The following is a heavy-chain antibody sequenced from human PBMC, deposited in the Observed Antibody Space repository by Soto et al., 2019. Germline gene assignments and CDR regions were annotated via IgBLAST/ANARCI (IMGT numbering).Heavy chain of an antibody. CDR1: GDSVSSDITS. Sequence: QGQLQQSGPGLVKPSQTLSLTCAISGDSVSSDITSWNWIRQSPSRGLEWLGRTYYRSKWFHDYAASVKSRITINPDTSNNQFSLELNSMTPEDVAVYYCARGNALDVWGQGTVVTVSS. CDR2: TYYRSKWFH. CDR3: ARGNALDV. D-gene: IGHD3-10*01. J-gene: IGHJ3*01. V-gene: IGHV6-1*01.